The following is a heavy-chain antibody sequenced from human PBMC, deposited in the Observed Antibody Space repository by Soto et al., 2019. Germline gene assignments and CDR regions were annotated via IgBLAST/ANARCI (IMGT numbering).Heavy chain of an antibody. V-gene: IGHV3-43*02. Sequence: GESLKISCAASGFTFDDYAMHWVRQAPGKGLEWVSLISGDGGSTYYADSVKGRFTISRDNSKNSLYLQMNSLRTEDTALYYCAKDITGIAVAGVFDYWGQGTLVTVSS. D-gene: IGHD6-19*01. CDR1: GFTFDDYA. CDR3: AKDITGIAVAGVFDY. J-gene: IGHJ4*02. CDR2: ISGDGGST.